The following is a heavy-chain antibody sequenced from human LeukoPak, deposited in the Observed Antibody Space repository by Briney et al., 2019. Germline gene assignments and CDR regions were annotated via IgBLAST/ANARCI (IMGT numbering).Heavy chain of an antibody. CDR2: IYSGGST. J-gene: IGHJ4*02. CDR1: GFTVSSNC. D-gene: IGHD3-3*01. V-gene: IGHV3-66*02. CDR3: ARILTSGYSFDY. Sequence: GGSLRLSCAASGFTVSSNCMSWVRQAPGKGLEWVSVIYSGGSTYYADSVKGRFTISRDNSKNTLYLQMNSLRAEDTAVYYCARILTSGYSFDYWGQGTLVTVSS.